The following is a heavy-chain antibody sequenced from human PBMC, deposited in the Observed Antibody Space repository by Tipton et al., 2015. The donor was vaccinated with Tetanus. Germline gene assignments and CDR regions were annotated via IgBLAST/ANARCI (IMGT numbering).Heavy chain of an antibody. D-gene: IGHD4-17*01. Sequence: TLSLTCTVFGGSISNDNYYWSWIRQPPGKGLEWIGYMFYSGSAYYNPSLKSRITISMDTSRNQFSLNLSSVTAADTAVYYCARGPTATSDYWGQGTLVTVSS. CDR3: ARGPTATSDY. CDR2: MFYSGSA. J-gene: IGHJ4*02. V-gene: IGHV4-30-4*01. CDR1: GGSISNDNYY.